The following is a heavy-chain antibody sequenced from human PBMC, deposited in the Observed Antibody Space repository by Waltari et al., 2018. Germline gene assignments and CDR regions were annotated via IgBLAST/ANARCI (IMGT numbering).Heavy chain of an antibody. J-gene: IGHJ4*02. Sequence: EVQLVESGGGLVKPGGSLRLSCAASGFTFSSYSMNWVRQAPGKGLEWVSSISSSSSYIYYADSVKGRFTISRDNAKNSLYLQMNSLRAEDTAVYYCARDRGSGGGFDYWGQGTLVTVSS. V-gene: IGHV3-21*01. CDR1: GFTFSSYS. CDR2: ISSSSSYI. D-gene: IGHD1-26*01. CDR3: ARDRGSGGGFDY.